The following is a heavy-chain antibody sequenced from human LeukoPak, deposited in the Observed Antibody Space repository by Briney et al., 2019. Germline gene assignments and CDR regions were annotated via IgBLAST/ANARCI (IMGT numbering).Heavy chain of an antibody. J-gene: IGHJ4*02. CDR3: AKTMSPYYYDSSGF. Sequence: GGSLRLSCAASGFTFSSYGMHWVRQAPGKGLVWVAFIRYDGTNKYYADSVKGRFTISRDNSKNTLYLQMNSLRAEDTAVYYCAKTMSPYYYDSSGFWGQGTLVTVSS. V-gene: IGHV3-30*02. CDR2: IRYDGTNK. CDR1: GFTFSSYG. D-gene: IGHD3-22*01.